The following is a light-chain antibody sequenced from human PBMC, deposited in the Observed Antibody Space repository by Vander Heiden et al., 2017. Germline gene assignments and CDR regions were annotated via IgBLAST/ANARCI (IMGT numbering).Light chain of an antibody. CDR1: QSVSSSY. J-gene: IGKJ2*01. V-gene: IGKV3-20*01. Sequence: EIVLTQSPGTLSLSPGESATLSCRASQSVSSSYLAWYQQKPGQAPRLLIYGASSRASGIPDRFRGSGSGTDFTLTISRLEPEDFAVYYCLQYGSSPYTFGQGTKLEIK. CDR3: LQYGSSPYT. CDR2: GAS.